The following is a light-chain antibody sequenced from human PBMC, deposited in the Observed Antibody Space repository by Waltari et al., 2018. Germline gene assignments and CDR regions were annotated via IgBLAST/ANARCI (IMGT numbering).Light chain of an antibody. V-gene: IGKV3-20*01. Sequence: LILNQSPGTLSLSPGERATLSCRASQNLNTHLAWYQQKPGQAPRLLIYGASSRATGIPDRFSGSGSGTEFTLTISSLEPEDFAMYYCQKYSSSPLTFGGGTKVEIK. CDR3: QKYSSSPLT. J-gene: IGKJ4*01. CDR2: GAS. CDR1: QNLNTH.